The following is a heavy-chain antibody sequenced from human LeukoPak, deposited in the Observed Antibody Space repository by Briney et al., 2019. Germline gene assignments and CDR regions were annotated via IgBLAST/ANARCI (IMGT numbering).Heavy chain of an antibody. CDR2: ISSSSTI. CDR1: GFTFSSYS. Sequence: HPGGSLRLSCAASGFTFSSYSMNWVRQAPGKGLEWVSYISSSSTIYYADSVKGRFTISRDNAKNTLYLQMNSLRAEDTAVYYCAKDWVRELVLDYWGQGTLVTVSS. CDR3: AKDWVRELVLDY. D-gene: IGHD3-10*01. V-gene: IGHV3-48*04. J-gene: IGHJ4*02.